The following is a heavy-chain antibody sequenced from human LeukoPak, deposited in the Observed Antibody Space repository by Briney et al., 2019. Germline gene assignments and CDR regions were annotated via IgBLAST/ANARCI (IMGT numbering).Heavy chain of an antibody. CDR2: INSGGAI. Sequence: GGSLRLSCAASGFTFSDYAMTWVRQAPGKGLEWVSTINSGGAINYADSVKGRFTISRDNPKNTLYLQMNSLRAEDTAVYYCAKRGSYSSSFTSTFDYWGQGTLVTVSS. CDR1: GFTFSDYA. V-gene: IGHV3-23*01. CDR3: AKRGSYSSSFTSTFDY. J-gene: IGHJ4*02. D-gene: IGHD6-6*01.